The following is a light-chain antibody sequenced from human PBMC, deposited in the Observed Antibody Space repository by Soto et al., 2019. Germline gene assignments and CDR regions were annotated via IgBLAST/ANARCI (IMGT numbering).Light chain of an antibody. V-gene: IGKV3-15*01. CDR1: QSVGSD. J-gene: IGKJ4*01. CDR3: QQRSNWPLT. CDR2: DAS. Sequence: EKVMTQSPASLSVSPGERATLSCRASQSVGSDLAWYQQKPGQPPRLLIYDASTRATGIPSRFSGSGSGTELTITISSLKSEDFEVYYCQQRSNWPLTFGGGTKVDI.